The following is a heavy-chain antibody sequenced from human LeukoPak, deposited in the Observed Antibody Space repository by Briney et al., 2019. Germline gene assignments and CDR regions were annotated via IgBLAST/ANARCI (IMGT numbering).Heavy chain of an antibody. J-gene: IGHJ4*02. D-gene: IGHD3-10*01. CDR2: IYYSGST. CDR3: ASSARTHQHQYDY. V-gene: IGHV4-59*01. Sequence: SETLSLTCTVSGGSISSYYWSWIRQPPGKGLEWIGYIYYSGSTNYNPSLKSRVTISVDTSKNQFCLKLSSVTAADTAVYYCASSARTHQHQYDYWGQGTLVTVSS. CDR1: GGSISSYY.